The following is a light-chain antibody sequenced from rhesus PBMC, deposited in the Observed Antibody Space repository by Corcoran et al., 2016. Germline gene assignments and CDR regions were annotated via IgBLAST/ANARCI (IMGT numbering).Light chain of an antibody. CDR1: HFVSSD. Sequence: EIVMPQSPATLSLSPGERATLSCRASHFVSSDLAWSKQKPGQAPKLLIKRESTRATGIPDRFRGSGSWTDCTLIISSLEPEDVGVYYCQQYNNWNSFGQGTKVEIK. V-gene: IGKV3-42*02. J-gene: IGKJ2*01. CDR3: QQYNNWNS. CDR2: RES.